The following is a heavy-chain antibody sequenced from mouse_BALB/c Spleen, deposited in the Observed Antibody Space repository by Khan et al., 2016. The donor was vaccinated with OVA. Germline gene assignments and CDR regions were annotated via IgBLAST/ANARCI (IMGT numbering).Heavy chain of an antibody. V-gene: IGHV5-6*01. Sequence: EVQLQESGGDLVKPGGSLKLSCAASGFTFSNYGMSWVRQTPDKRLEWVATISSGGDYTYYPDSVKGRFTIFRDNAKNTLYLQMSSLKSEDTAMYHCASHLTGSFAYWGQGTLVTVSA. CDR2: ISSGGDYT. CDR1: GFTFSNYG. J-gene: IGHJ3*01. CDR3: ASHLTGSFAY. D-gene: IGHD4-1*01.